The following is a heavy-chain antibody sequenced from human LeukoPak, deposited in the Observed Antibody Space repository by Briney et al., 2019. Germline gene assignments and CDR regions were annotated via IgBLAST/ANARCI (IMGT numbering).Heavy chain of an antibody. CDR3: ARDHYYDDAFDI. CDR2: IYYSGST. D-gene: IGHD3-22*01. CDR1: GGSISSYY. V-gene: IGHV4-59*01. Sequence: SETLSLTCTVSGGSISSYYWSWIRQPPGKGLEWIGYIYYSGSTNYNPSLKSRVTISVDTSKNQFSLKLSSVTAADTAVYYCARDHYYDDAFDIWGQGTMVTVSS. J-gene: IGHJ3*02.